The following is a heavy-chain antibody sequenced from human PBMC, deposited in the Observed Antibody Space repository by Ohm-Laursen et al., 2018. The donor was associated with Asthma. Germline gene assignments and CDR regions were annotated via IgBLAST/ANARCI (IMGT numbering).Heavy chain of an antibody. J-gene: IGHJ4*02. V-gene: IGHV3-21*01. D-gene: IGHD3-3*01. CDR1: GFTFSSYS. CDR2: ISSSSSYI. CDR3: ARDVMEWYLPAFDF. Sequence: SLRLSCAASGFTFSSYSMNWVRQAPGKGLEWVSSISSSSSYIYYADSVKGRFTISRDNAKNSLYLQMNSLRAEDTAVYYCARDVMEWYLPAFDFWGQGTLVTVSS.